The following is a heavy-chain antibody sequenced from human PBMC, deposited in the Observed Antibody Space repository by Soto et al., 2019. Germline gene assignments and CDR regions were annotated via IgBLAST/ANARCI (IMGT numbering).Heavy chain of an antibody. CDR2: ISAYNGNT. CDR3: ARGAFCGGAPGCRDMDV. J-gene: IGHJ6*02. Sequence: QIQLVQSGGEVKKPGASVKVSCKSSGYKFISHSITWVRQAPGQGLEWMGRISAYNGNTNYAKKLQGRVTMTTDTSTNTAYMELRRLRSDDPAVYYCARGAFCGGAPGCRDMDVWGQGTTVTVSS. CDR1: GYKFISHS. D-gene: IGHD2-21*01. V-gene: IGHV1-18*01.